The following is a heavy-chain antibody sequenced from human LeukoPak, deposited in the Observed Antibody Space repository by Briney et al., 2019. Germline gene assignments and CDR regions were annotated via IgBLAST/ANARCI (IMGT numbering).Heavy chain of an antibody. Sequence: GGSLRLSCAASGFTFTSYSMNWVRQAPGKGLEWVANIKEDGSETYYVDSVKGRFTISRDDAKNLLYLQVNSLRAEDTAIYYCSRSLNSWGQGTLVTVSS. CDR2: IKEDGSET. CDR1: GFTFTSYS. CDR3: SRSLNS. J-gene: IGHJ4*02. V-gene: IGHV3-7*03.